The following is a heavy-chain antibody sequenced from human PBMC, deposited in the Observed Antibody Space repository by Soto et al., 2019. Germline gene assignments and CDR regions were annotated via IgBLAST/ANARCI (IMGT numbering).Heavy chain of an antibody. CDR1: GFTFSSYG. D-gene: IGHD3-10*01. CDR2: ICNEGSKK. V-gene: IGHV3-33*01. CDR3: ARDGSGARHSFDI. Sequence: QVQLVESGGGVVQPGRSLRLSCAASGFTFSSYGMHWVRQAPGKGLQWVAVICNEGSKKYYADSVKGRFTISRDNSKNTLYLQMNSLRVEDTVVYYCARDGSGARHSFDICGQGTMVTVAS. J-gene: IGHJ3*02.